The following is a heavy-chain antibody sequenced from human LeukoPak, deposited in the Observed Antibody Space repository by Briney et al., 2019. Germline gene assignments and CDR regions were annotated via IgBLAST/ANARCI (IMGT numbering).Heavy chain of an antibody. CDR1: GVTFSSYA. Sequence: PGGSLRLSCAASGVTFSSYAMNWVRQAPGKGLEWVSGISGGGSRTYYADSVKGRFTISRDNSKNTLYLQMNSLRAEDTAVYYCAKGSYCDYWGQGTLVIVSS. V-gene: IGHV3-23*01. J-gene: IGHJ4*02. CDR2: ISGGGSRT. CDR3: AKGSYCDY.